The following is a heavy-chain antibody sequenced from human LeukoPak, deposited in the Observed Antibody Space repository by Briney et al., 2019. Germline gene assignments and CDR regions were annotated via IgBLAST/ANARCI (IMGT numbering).Heavy chain of an antibody. CDR1: GYTFTGYY. CDR2: INPNSGGT. D-gene: IGHD6-19*01. J-gene: IGHJ6*02. CDR3: ARDSVSGWYSDGMDV. Sequence: ASVKVSCTASGYTFTGYYMHWVRQVPGQGLEWMGWINPNSGGTNYAQKFQGWVTMTRDTSISTAYMELSRLRSDDTAVYYCARDSVSGWYSDGMDVWGQGTTVTVSS. V-gene: IGHV1-2*04.